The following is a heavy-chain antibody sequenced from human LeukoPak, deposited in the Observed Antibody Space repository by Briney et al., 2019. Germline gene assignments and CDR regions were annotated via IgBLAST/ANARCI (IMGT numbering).Heavy chain of an antibody. CDR2: INPNSGGT. CDR3: ARAIRDYYDSSGYYYFDY. J-gene: IGHJ4*02. V-gene: IGHV1-2*02. D-gene: IGHD3-22*01. CDR1: GCTLTGYY. Sequence: ASVKVSCKASGCTLTGYYMHWVRQAPGQGLEWMGCINPNSGGTNYAQKFQGRVTMTRDTSISTAYMELSRLRSDDTAVYYCARAIRDYYDSSGYYYFDYWGQGTLVTVSS.